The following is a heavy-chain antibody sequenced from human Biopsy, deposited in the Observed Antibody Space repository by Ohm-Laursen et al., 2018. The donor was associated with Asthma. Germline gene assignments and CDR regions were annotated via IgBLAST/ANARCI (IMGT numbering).Heavy chain of an antibody. D-gene: IGHD3-3*01. V-gene: IGHV4-39*01. CDR3: ARRITIFGVVQKDHGMDA. CDR2: ISYGGKT. Sequence: SDTLSLTRTVSGGSMTPTSHYWDWIRQAPGKGLEWIGYISYGGKTSYNPSLKNRVTISRDTSKNHFSLRLTSVTAADTAVYFCARRITIFGVVQKDHGMDAWGQGTTVIVSS. J-gene: IGHJ6*02. CDR1: GGSMTPTSHY.